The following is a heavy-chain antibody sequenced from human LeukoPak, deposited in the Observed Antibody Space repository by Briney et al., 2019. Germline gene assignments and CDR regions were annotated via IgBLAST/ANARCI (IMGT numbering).Heavy chain of an antibody. V-gene: IGHV1-8*01. CDR3: ARGLVPAASRGGRRFDP. D-gene: IGHD2-2*01. CDR2: MNPNSGNT. CDR1: GYTFTSYD. J-gene: IGHJ5*02. Sequence: ASVKVSCKASGYTFTSYDINWVRQATGQGLEWMGWMNPNSGNTGYAQKFQGRVTMTRNTSISTAYMELSSLRSEDTAVYYCARGLVPAASRGGRRFDPWGQGTLVTVSS.